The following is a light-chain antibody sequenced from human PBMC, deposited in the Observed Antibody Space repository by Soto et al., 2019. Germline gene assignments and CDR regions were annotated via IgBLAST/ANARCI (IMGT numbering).Light chain of an antibody. CDR2: GAS. V-gene: IGKV3-15*01. CDR3: QQYNNWPPIT. J-gene: IGKJ5*01. Sequence: EVVMTQSPATLSVSPGYRATLSCRASQSVSSNLAWYQQKPGQAPRLLIHGASTRATGIPARCSGSGCGTEFSLTIISLQSEDFAVYYCQQYNNWPPITFGQGTRLEIK. CDR1: QSVSSN.